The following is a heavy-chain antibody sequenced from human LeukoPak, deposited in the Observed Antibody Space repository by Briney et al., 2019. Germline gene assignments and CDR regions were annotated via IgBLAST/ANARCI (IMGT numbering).Heavy chain of an antibody. Sequence: GASVKVSCKASGYTFTGYYMHWVRQAPGQGLEWMGWINPNSGGTNYAQKFQGRVTMTRDTSISTAYMELSRLRSDDTAVYYCARNSAYSTSSGVNAWGQGTLVTVSS. CDR3: ARNSAYSTSSGVNA. CDR2: INPNSGGT. V-gene: IGHV1-2*02. J-gene: IGHJ5*02. D-gene: IGHD6-6*01. CDR1: GYTFTGYY.